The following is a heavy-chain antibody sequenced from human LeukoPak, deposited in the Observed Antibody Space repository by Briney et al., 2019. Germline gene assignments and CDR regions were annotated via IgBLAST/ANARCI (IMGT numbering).Heavy chain of an antibody. Sequence: ASVKVSCKASGYTFTGYYMHWVRQAPGQGLEWMGWINPNSGGTNYAQKFQGRVTMTRDTSISTAYMELSRLRSDDTAVYYCARVQGRDGYNQYYMDVWGKGTTVTVSS. D-gene: IGHD5-24*01. CDR1: GYTFTGYY. V-gene: IGHV1-2*02. J-gene: IGHJ6*03. CDR2: INPNSGGT. CDR3: ARVQGRDGYNQYYMDV.